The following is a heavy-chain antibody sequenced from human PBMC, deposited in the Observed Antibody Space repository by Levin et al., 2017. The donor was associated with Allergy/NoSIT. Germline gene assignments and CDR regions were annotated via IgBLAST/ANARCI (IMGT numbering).Heavy chain of an antibody. Sequence: GESLKISCAASGFSFSAYAFHWVRQAPGKGLEWVAVIAYDGNNKVYADSVKGRFTISRDDSNNTLSLQMTSLRTEDTAVYYCARIVRNCPDFWGEGALVAVSS. CDR3: ARIVRNCPDF. CDR2: IAYDGNNK. V-gene: IGHV3-30-3*01. D-gene: IGHD1-26*01. J-gene: IGHJ4*02. CDR1: GFSFSAYA.